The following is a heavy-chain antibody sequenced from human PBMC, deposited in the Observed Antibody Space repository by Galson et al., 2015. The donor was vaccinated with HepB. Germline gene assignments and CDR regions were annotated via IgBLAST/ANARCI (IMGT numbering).Heavy chain of an antibody. V-gene: IGHV1-18*04. D-gene: IGHD3/OR15-3a*01. Sequence: SVKVSCKASGYTFTSFGINWVRQAPGQGLEWLGWVSADTTNTNFAEKLQGRVSMTTDISTYTAYLELRRLRSDDTAVYYCARDLSTTAMISGLLTPAYYWGQGTLVTVSS. J-gene: IGHJ1*01. CDR3: ARDLSTTAMISGLLTPAYY. CDR1: GYTFTSFG. CDR2: VSADTTNT.